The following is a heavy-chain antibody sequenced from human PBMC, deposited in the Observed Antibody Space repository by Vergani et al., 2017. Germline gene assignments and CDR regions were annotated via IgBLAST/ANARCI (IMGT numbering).Heavy chain of an antibody. D-gene: IGHD6-6*01. V-gene: IGHV4-4*07. CDR2: IYTSGST. J-gene: IGHJ3*02. CDR3: ARSPSIAALTGTFDS. CDR1: GGSISSYY. Sequence: QVQLQESGPGLVKPSETLSLTCTVSGGSISSYYWSWIRQPAGKGLEWIGRIYTSGSTNYNPSLKSRVTMSVDTSKNQFSLQLSSVTAADTAVYYCARSPSIAALTGTFDSWGQGTMVTVSS.